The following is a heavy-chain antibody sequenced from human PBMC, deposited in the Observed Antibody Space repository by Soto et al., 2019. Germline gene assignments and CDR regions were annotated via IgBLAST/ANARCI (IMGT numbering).Heavy chain of an antibody. V-gene: IGHV3-13*01. Sequence: PGGSLRLSCAASGFTFSSYDMHWVRQATGKGLEWVSAIGTAGDTYYPGSVKGRFTISRENAKNSLYLQMNSLRAGDTAVYYCARGSHSPKYNWNYGVRYYYYYGMDVWGQGTTVTVSS. J-gene: IGHJ6*02. D-gene: IGHD1-7*01. CDR1: GFTFSSYD. CDR3: ARGSHSPKYNWNYGVRYYYYYGMDV. CDR2: IGTAGDT.